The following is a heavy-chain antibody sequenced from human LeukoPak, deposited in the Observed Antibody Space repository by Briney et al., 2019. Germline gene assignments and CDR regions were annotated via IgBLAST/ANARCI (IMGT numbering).Heavy chain of an antibody. Sequence: ETLSLTCTVSGGSISSYYRSWIRQPPGKGLEWVSLISGDGDGTYYADSVKGRFTISRDNSKNSLYLQMNSLRTEDTALYYCTKGFSVLASNHYYYYGMDVWGQGTTVTVSS. CDR1: GGSISSYY. CDR3: TKGFSVLASNHYYYYGMDV. CDR2: ISGDGDGT. V-gene: IGHV3-43*02. D-gene: IGHD1-14*01. J-gene: IGHJ6*02.